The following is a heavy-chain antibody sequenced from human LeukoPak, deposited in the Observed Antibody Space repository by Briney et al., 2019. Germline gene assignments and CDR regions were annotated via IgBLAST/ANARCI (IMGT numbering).Heavy chain of an antibody. CDR2: VNRDGSST. D-gene: IGHD4/OR15-4a*01. CDR3: VRDKDYQPDY. CDR1: GFTFRDYC. Sequence: KAGGSLRLSCAASGFTFRDYCMQWVRQAPGKGLVWVSRVNRDGSSTKYADSVRGRFTISRDNAKNTLYLQMNSLGAEDTAVYYCVRDKDYQPDYWGRGTLVTVSS. V-gene: IGHV3-74*01. J-gene: IGHJ4*02.